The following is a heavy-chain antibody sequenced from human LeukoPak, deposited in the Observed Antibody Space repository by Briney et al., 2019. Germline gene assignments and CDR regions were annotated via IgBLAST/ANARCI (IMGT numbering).Heavy chain of an antibody. CDR2: THYTGTT. V-gene: IGHV4-59*05. J-gene: IGHJ3*02. Sequence: PSETLSLTCTVSGGSISSYYWSWIRQPPGKGLEWIGSTHYTGTTYYNLSLRSRVTISVDTSKNQFSLKLSSVTAADTTVYYCARHNIGERAFDIWGQGTMVTVSS. D-gene: IGHD2/OR15-2a*01. CDR1: GGSISSYY. CDR3: ARHNIGERAFDI.